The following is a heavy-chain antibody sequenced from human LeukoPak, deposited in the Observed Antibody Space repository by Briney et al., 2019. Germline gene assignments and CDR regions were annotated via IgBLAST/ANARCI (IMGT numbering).Heavy chain of an antibody. Sequence: GASVKVSCKASGYTFTSYGISWVRQAPGQGLEWMGWISAYNGNTNYAQKLQGRVTMTTDASTSTAYMELRSLRSDDTAVYYCARWSNGLVPAATEAFDYWGQGTLVTVSS. D-gene: IGHD2-2*01. CDR1: GYTFTSYG. V-gene: IGHV1-18*01. J-gene: IGHJ4*02. CDR2: ISAYNGNT. CDR3: ARWSNGLVPAATEAFDY.